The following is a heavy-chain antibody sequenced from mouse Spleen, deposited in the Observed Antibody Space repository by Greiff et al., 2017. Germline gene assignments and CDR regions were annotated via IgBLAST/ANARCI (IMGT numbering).Heavy chain of an antibody. J-gene: IGHJ3*01. CDR2: ISSGSSTI. Sequence: EVQLQQSGGGLVKPGGSLKLSCAASGFTFSDYGMHWVRQAPEKGLEWVAYISSGSSTIYYADTVKGRFTISRDNAKNTLFLQMTSLRSEDTAMYYCARPMITPFAYWGQGTLVTVSA. CDR3: ARPMITPFAY. D-gene: IGHD2-4*01. V-gene: IGHV5-17*01. CDR1: GFTFSDYG.